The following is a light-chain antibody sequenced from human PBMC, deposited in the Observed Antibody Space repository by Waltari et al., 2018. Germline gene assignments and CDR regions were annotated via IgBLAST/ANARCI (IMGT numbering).Light chain of an antibody. Sequence: ELVFTQSPYTLSLSPGSRAPLSCRASQSVSSYLSWYQQKPGQAPRLLIYDASNSATGIPARFSGSGSGTDFTLTISSLEPEDFAVYYCQQRSNWPPITFGQGTRLEIK. J-gene: IGKJ5*01. CDR3: QQRSNWPPIT. V-gene: IGKV3-11*01. CDR2: DAS. CDR1: QSVSSY.